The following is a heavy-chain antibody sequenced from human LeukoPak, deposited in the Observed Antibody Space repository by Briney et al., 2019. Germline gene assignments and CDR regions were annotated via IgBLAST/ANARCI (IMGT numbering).Heavy chain of an antibody. Sequence: SETLSLTCAVSGGSISSSNWWSWVRQPPGKGLEWIGEIYHSGSTNYNPSLKSRVTISVDKSKNQFSLKLSSVTAADTAVYYCARARNYYDSSGFYYEGDAFDIWGQGTMVTVSS. CDR3: ARARNYYDSSGFYYEGDAFDI. J-gene: IGHJ3*02. D-gene: IGHD3-22*01. V-gene: IGHV4-4*02. CDR1: GGSISSSNW. CDR2: IYHSGST.